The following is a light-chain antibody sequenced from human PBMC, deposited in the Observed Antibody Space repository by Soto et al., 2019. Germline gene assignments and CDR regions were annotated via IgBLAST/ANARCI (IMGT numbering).Light chain of an antibody. Sequence: DVQLAQSPSTLAAFAGVRVTITCRPRQRITNWLAWSQQKPGPAHSLLIYQASIFQRGVPSRFSGSGFGTEFSLTISSLQPEDFGMYSCQQYNSHWSWTFGQGTKVDIK. CDR2: QAS. CDR1: QRITNW. J-gene: IGKJ1*01. V-gene: IGKV1-5*03. CDR3: QQYNSHWSWT.